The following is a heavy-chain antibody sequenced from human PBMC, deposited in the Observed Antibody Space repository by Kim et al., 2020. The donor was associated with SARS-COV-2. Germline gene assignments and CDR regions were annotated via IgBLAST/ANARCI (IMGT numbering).Heavy chain of an antibody. Sequence: SETLSLTCAVSGVSITSATWWTWVRQPPGKGLEWIGEMFHSGTTNYNPSLKSRVTISVDKSKNHFSLNLNSVTAADTAVYYCSGSSGWYRLDYWGQVTLV. CDR2: MFHSGTT. D-gene: IGHD6-19*01. V-gene: IGHV4-4*02. CDR1: GVSITSATW. CDR3: SGSSGWYRLDY. J-gene: IGHJ4*02.